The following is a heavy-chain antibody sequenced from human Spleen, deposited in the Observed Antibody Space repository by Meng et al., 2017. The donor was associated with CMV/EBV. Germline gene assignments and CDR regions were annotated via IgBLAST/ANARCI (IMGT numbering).Heavy chain of an antibody. CDR1: GYTFSSYG. V-gene: IGHV1-69*04. J-gene: IGHJ6*02. CDR2: IIPIVEIA. Sequence: SVKVSCKAFGYTFSSYGISWVRQAPGQGLEWVGRIIPIVEIANSAQKFQDRVTITADKSTNTAYMELSSLRSDDTAIYYCVRAVTRNYYSGTDVWGQGTTVTVS. CDR3: VRAVTRNYYSGTDV. D-gene: IGHD2-2*01.